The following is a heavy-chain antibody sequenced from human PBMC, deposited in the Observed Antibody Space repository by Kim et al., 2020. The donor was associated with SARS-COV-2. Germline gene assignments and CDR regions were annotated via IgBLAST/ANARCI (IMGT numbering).Heavy chain of an antibody. CDR3: TRVPAGGLLWFGESYYSDY. D-gene: IGHD3-10*01. CDR2: IRSKAYGGTT. J-gene: IGHJ4*02. V-gene: IGHV3-49*03. Sequence: GGSLRLSCTASGFTFGDYAMSWFRQAPGKGLEWVGFIRSKAYGGTTEYAASVKGRFTISRDDSKSIAYLQRNSLKTEDTAVYYCTRVPAGGLLWFGESYYSDYRGPGTLVTVSS. CDR1: GFTFGDYA.